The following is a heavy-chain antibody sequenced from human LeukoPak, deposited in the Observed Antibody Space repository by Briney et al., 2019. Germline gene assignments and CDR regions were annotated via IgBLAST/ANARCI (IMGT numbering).Heavy chain of an antibody. V-gene: IGHV4-34*01. Sequence: PSETLSLTCAVYGGSFSGSYWSWIRQPPGKGLEWIGEINHSGGANYNPSLKSRVTLSIDKSKNQFSLNLNSVTAADTAVYYCARARRDSGYYKVDYWGQGTLVTVSS. J-gene: IGHJ4*02. CDR2: INHSGGA. D-gene: IGHD3-3*01. CDR1: GGSFSGSY. CDR3: ARARRDSGYYKVDY.